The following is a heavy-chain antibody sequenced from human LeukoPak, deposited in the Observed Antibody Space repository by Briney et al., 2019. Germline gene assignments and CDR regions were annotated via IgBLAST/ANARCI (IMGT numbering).Heavy chain of an antibody. CDR2: IGNTGRTI. D-gene: IGHD1-14*01. CDR1: GFTFSSYE. J-gene: IGHJ4*02. CDR3: VRGDRYFFDF. V-gene: IGHV3-48*03. Sequence: PGGSLRLSCAASGFTFSSYEMNWVRQAPGRGLEWVSYIGNTGRTIYYADSVQGRFTISRDNAKNSLYLQMNSPRAEDTAIYYCVRGDRYFFDFWGQGTLVTVSS.